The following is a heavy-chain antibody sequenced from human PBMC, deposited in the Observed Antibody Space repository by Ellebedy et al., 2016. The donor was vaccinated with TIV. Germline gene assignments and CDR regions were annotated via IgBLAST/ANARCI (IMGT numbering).Heavy chain of an antibody. J-gene: IGHJ5*02. CDR2: ISGRGGTT. CDR1: GFTFTNYA. V-gene: IGHV3-23*01. Sequence: GESLKISXAASGFTFTNYAMNWVRQTPGKALEWVSAISGRGGTTYYAESVKGRFTMSRDNSKNTLYLQMNSLRVEDTAFYYCAKNKWLDFYYSGVSSWGQGTLVTVSS. CDR3: AKNKWLDFYYSGVSS. D-gene: IGHD3-22*01.